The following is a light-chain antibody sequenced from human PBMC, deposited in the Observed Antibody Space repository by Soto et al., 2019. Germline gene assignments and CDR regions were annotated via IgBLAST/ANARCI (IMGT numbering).Light chain of an antibody. J-gene: IGKJ4*01. Sequence: EIVMTQSPATLSVSPGERATLSCRASQSVRSNLAWYQQKPGQAPRLLIYDASTRATGIPARLSGSGSGTEFTLTISSLQSEDFAVYFCQQYNNWPPLTFGGGTKVEIK. V-gene: IGKV3-15*01. CDR1: QSVRSN. CDR3: QQYNNWPPLT. CDR2: DAS.